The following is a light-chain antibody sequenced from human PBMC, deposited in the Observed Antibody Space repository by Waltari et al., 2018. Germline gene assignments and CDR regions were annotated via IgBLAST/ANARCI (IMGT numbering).Light chain of an antibody. CDR1: QGIGGK. CDR2: GVS. CDR3: QQYNDWPRT. Sequence: IVMTQSPVTMSVSPGARATLSCRASQGIGGKLAWYQQKPGQSPRLLISGVSTRATGIPARVSGSGSGTEFTLTISSLQSEDFAIYYCQQYNDWPRTFGQGTKVEIK. V-gene: IGKV3-15*01. J-gene: IGKJ1*01.